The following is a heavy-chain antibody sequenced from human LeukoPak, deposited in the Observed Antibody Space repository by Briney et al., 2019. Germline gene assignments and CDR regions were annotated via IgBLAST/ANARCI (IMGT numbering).Heavy chain of an antibody. CDR2: ISSSGSTI. Sequence: GGSLRLSCAASGFTFSSYEMNWVRQAPGKGLEWGSYISSSGSTIYYADSVKGRLTISRDNAKNSLYLQMNSLRAEDTAVYYCAGPFGAANYYYYGMDVWGKGTTVTVSS. J-gene: IGHJ6*04. CDR1: GFTFSSYE. D-gene: IGHD3-10*01. CDR3: AGPFGAANYYYYGMDV. V-gene: IGHV3-48*03.